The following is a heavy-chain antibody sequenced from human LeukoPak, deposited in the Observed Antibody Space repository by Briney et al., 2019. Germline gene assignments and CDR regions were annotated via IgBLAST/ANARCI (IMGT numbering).Heavy chain of an antibody. Sequence: GGSLRLSCAASGFTFSSFWMGWVRQAPGKGLEWVASIKYDESEIHYVDSVKGRFTISRDNAKNSLYLQMNRLRAEDTAVYFCVRVRTNGYFDYWGQESLVSVSS. CDR2: IKYDESEI. J-gene: IGHJ4*02. CDR3: VRVRTNGYFDY. CDR1: GFTFSSFW. V-gene: IGHV3-7*04. D-gene: IGHD1-1*01.